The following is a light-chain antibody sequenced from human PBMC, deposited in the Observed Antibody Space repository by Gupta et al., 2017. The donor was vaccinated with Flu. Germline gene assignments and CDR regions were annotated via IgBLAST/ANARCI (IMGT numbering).Light chain of an antibody. CDR3: AAWDDSLNGHYV. J-gene: IGLJ1*01. Sequence: QSVLVQPPSASGPPGQRVTISCSGSSSNIGSNAVTWYQQVPGTAPKLLMYGNSQRPSGVPDRFSGSKSGTSASLAISGLQSEDDADYYCAAWDDSLNGHYVFGTGTKVTVL. CDR1: SSNIGSNA. V-gene: IGLV1-44*01. CDR2: GNS.